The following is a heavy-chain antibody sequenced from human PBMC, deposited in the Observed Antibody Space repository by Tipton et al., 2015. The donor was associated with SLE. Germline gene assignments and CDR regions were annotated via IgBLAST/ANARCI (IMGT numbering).Heavy chain of an antibody. J-gene: IGHJ4*02. Sequence: QLVQSGAEVKKPGASVKVSCKASGYIFSNYGISWVRQAPGQGLEWMGRISANNRNTIYAQKFQGRVTMTTDTSTATAYMELRSLRSDDTAFYYCVRVNYDFWSGLNYWGQGTLVTASS. CDR2: ISANNRNT. D-gene: IGHD3-3*01. V-gene: IGHV1-18*01. CDR3: VRVNYDFWSGLNY. CDR1: GYIFSNYG.